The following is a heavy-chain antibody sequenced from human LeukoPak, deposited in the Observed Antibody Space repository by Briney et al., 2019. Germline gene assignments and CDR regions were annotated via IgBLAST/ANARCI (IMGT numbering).Heavy chain of an antibody. D-gene: IGHD4-17*01. J-gene: IGHJ4*02. CDR1: GYTFTDYY. Sequence: ASVKVSCKASGYTFTDYYIHWARQAPGQGLEWMGWINPNSGVTNYAQRFQGRVTMTRDTSISTAYMELSRLRSDDTAVYYCAGDLETVTTKYFHYWGQGTLVTVSS. V-gene: IGHV1-2*02. CDR2: INPNSGVT. CDR3: AGDLETVTTKYFHY.